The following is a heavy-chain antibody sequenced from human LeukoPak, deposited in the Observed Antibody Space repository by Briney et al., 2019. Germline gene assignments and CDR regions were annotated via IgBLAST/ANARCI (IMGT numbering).Heavy chain of an antibody. V-gene: IGHV1-18*01. Sequence: GASVTVSCKASGYTFTTYGIGWVRQARGQGLEWMGWLSGYNGNTNYAQKLQGRVTMTTDTSTSTAFMELRSLRSDDTAIYYCARSDFGGAADYWGQGTLVTVS. D-gene: IGHD4-23*01. CDR2: LSGYNGNT. J-gene: IGHJ4*02. CDR3: ARSDFGGAADY. CDR1: GYTFTTYG.